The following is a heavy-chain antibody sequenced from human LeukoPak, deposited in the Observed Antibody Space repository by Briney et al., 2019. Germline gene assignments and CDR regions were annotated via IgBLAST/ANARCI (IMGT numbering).Heavy chain of an antibody. V-gene: IGHV4-39*07. CDR3: ARRGLVDYYDSSGYSNDAFDI. D-gene: IGHD3-22*01. CDR2: IYYSGST. J-gene: IGHJ3*02. CDR1: GGPISSSSYY. Sequence: SETLSLTCTVSGGPISSSSYYWGWIRQPPGKGLEWIVSIYYSGSTYYNPSLKSRVTISVDTSKNQFSLKLSSVTAADTAVYYCARRGLVDYYDSSGYSNDAFDIWGQGTMVTVSS.